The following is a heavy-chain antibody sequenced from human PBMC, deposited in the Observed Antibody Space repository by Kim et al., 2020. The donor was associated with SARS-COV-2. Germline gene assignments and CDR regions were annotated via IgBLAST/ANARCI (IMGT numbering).Heavy chain of an antibody. CDR2: ISHSSHT. Sequence: SETLSLNCSVSGSSIGIGYYWAWIRQPPGGGLEWIGSISHSSHTYYNSSLQSRVTMSVDRSKNLFSLMLTSVTAADTAMYFCVRQLAGISFNFEVWGRGTMVTVSS. CDR3: VRQLAGISFNFEV. D-gene: IGHD3-16*01. CDR1: GSSIGIGYY. V-gene: IGHV4-38-2*01. J-gene: IGHJ3*01.